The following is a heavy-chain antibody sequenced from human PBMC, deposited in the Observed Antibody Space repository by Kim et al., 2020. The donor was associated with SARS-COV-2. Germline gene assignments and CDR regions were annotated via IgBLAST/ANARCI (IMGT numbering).Heavy chain of an antibody. D-gene: IGHD2-15*01. Sequence: ASVKVSCKSSAYTFVNYYIHWVRQAPGQGLEWMGIINPTTGTTTKAQIFQGRVNITRDTSTTTVSMELTSLKSEDTAVYYCARASCSGRSCESTDGYYYYGLDVWGQGTTVTVSS. CDR1: AYTFVNYY. J-gene: IGHJ6*02. CDR3: ARASCSGRSCESTDGYYYYGLDV. CDR2: INPTTGTT. V-gene: IGHV1-46*01.